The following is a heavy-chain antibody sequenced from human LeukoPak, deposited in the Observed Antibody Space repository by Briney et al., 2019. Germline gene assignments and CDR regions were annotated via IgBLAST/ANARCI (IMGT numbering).Heavy chain of an antibody. CDR3: ARGMVVAAPFDY. Sequence: SETLSLTCAVYGGSFSGYYWSWIRQPPGKGLEWIGEINHSGSTNYNPSLKSRVTISVDTSKSQFSLKLSSVTAADTAVYYCARGMVVAAPFDYWGQGTLVTVSS. J-gene: IGHJ4*02. CDR1: GGSFSGYY. V-gene: IGHV4-34*01. D-gene: IGHD2-15*01. CDR2: INHSGST.